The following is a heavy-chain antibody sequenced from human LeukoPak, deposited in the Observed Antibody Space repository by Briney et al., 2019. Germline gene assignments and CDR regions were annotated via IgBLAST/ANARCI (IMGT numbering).Heavy chain of an antibody. Sequence: PSETLSLTCTVSGGSISSSSYYWGWIRQPPGKGLEWIGSIYYSGSTYYNPSLKSRVTISVDTSKNQFSLKLSSVTAADTAVYYCAREDSAAGYYYYYYMDVWGKGTTVTVSS. CDR3: AREDSAAGYYYYYYMDV. D-gene: IGHD6-13*01. J-gene: IGHJ6*03. CDR1: GGSISSSSYY. CDR2: IYYSGST. V-gene: IGHV4-39*07.